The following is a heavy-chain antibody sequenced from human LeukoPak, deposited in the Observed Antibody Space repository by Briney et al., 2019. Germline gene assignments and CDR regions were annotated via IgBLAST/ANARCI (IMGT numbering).Heavy chain of an antibody. V-gene: IGHV3-48*01. J-gene: IGHJ6*03. CDR1: GFTFSSYS. CDR3: ARQPNYYYYYMDV. Sequence: PGGSLRLSCAASGFTFSSYSMNWVRQAPGKGLEWVSYISSSSSTIYYADSVKGRFTISRDNAKNSLYLKMNSLRAEDTAVYYCARQPNYYYYYMDVWGKGTTVTVSS. CDR2: ISSSSSTI.